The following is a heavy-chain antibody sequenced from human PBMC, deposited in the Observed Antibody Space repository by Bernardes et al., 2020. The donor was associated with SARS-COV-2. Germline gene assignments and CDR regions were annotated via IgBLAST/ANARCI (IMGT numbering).Heavy chain of an antibody. V-gene: IGHV4-59*01. CDR1: GGSISNYY. Sequence: SETLSLTCTVSGGSISNYYWSWIRQPPGKGLEWIAYIHYSGSTSYSPSLKSRVTMTKDTSTDTAYMELSSLRSEDTAVYYCATDRPSRGYSSSWLGFGYWGQGTLVTVSS. CDR2: IHYSGST. D-gene: IGHD6-13*01. CDR3: ATDRPSRGYSSSWLGFGY. J-gene: IGHJ4*02.